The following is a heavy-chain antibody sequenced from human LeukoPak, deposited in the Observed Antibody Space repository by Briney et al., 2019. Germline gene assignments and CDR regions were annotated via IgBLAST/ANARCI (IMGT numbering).Heavy chain of an antibody. J-gene: IGHJ5*02. D-gene: IGHD3-10*01. Sequence: SETLSLTCTVSGGSISSYYWSWIRQPPGKGLEWIGYIYYSGSTNYNPSLKSRVTISVDTSKNQFSLKLSSVTAADTAVYYCARAGRFGYYYGSGSKGNWFDPWGQGTLVTVSS. CDR3: ARAGRFGYYYGSGSKGNWFDP. CDR1: GGSISSYY. V-gene: IGHV4-59*12. CDR2: IYYSGST.